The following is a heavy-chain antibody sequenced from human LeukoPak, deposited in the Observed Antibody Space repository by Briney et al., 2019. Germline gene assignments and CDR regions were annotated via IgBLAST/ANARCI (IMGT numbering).Heavy chain of an antibody. J-gene: IGHJ4*02. CDR3: AGILVVTATDYFQY. Sequence: SETLSLTCTVSGGSISSSSYYWGWIRQPPGTGLEWIGSIYYSGITYYNPSLQSRVTISVDTSKNQFSLKLSSVTAADTAVYYCAGILVVTATDYFQYWGQGILVPVSS. V-gene: IGHV4-39*01. CDR2: IYYSGIT. D-gene: IGHD2-21*02. CDR1: GGSISSSSYY.